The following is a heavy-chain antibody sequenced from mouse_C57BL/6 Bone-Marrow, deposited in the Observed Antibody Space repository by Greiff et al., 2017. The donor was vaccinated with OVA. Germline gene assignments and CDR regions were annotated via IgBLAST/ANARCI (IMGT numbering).Heavy chain of an antibody. D-gene: IGHD1-1*01. CDR1: GFNIKDDY. V-gene: IGHV14-4*01. Sequence: VQLKESGAELVRPGASVKLSCTASGFNIKDDYMHWVKQRPEQGLEWIGWIDPENGDTEYASKFQGKATITADTSSNTAYLQLSSLTSEDTAVYYCTTGLRWYFDVWGTGTTVTVSS. CDR3: TTGLRWYFDV. CDR2: IDPENGDT. J-gene: IGHJ1*03.